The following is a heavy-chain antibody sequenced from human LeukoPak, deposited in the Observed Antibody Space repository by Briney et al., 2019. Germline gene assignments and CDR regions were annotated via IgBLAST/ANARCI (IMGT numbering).Heavy chain of an antibody. J-gene: IGHJ4*02. CDR1: GGSISSGGYY. D-gene: IGHD3-22*01. Sequence: PSETLSLTCTVSGGSISSGGYYWGWIRQHPGTGLEWIGYIYYSGSTYYNPSLKSRVSVSADTSKNQFSLNLSSVTAADTAVYCCARGRLAYDSSGYIFDYWGQGTLVTVSS. CDR3: ARGRLAYDSSGYIFDY. CDR2: IYYSGST. V-gene: IGHV4-31*03.